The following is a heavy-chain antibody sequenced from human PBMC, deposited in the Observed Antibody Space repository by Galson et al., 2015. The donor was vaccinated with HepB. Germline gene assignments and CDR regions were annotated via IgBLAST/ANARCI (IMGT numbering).Heavy chain of an antibody. CDR1: GFTFDDYA. CDR3: ARGLKTRTDTFDI. D-gene: IGHD1-14*01. Sequence: LRLSCAASGFTFDDYAMHWVRQPPGKGLEWIGKVNHGGSTNYNPSLKTRVTISVDTSKNQFSLKLSSVTAADTAVYYCARGLKTRTDTFDIWGQGTMVTVSS. CDR2: VNHGGST. V-gene: IGHV4-34*01. J-gene: IGHJ3*02.